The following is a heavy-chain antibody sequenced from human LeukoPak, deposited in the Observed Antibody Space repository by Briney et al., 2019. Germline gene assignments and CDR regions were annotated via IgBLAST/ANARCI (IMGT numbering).Heavy chain of an antibody. CDR3: AHRTGGKNNFDY. D-gene: IGHD3-16*01. CDR1: GFSLSTNKVA. V-gene: IGHV2-5*02. CDR2: IYWDDDK. Sequence: SGPTLVNPTQTLTLTCTFSGFSLSTNKVAVGWIRQPPGKALEWLAIIYWDDDKHYSPFLKSRLTITKDTSRNQVVLTMTNMDPMDTATYYCAHRTGGKNNFDYWGQGTLVTVSS. J-gene: IGHJ4*02.